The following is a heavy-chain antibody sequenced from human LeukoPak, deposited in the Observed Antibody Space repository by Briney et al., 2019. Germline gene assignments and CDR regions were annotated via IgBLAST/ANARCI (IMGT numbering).Heavy chain of an antibody. CDR2: LYTSGST. CDR1: GGSISSGGYY. V-gene: IGHV4-61*02. Sequence: SETLSLTCTVSGGSISSGGYYWSWIRQPAGKGLEWIGRLYTSGSTYYNPSLKSRVTISGDTSKNQFSLRLSSVTAADTAVYYCAREAIFGVVIVAFDIWGQGTMVTVSS. D-gene: IGHD3-3*01. CDR3: AREAIFGVVIVAFDI. J-gene: IGHJ3*02.